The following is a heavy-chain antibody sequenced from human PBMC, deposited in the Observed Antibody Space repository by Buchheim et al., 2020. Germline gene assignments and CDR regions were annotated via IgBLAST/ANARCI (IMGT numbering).Heavy chain of an antibody. J-gene: IGHJ4*02. V-gene: IGHV3-30-3*01. CDR2: ISYDGSNK. D-gene: IGHD3/OR15-3a*01. CDR1: GFTFSSYA. CDR3: ARGDIMIFGVVIPFDY. Sequence: QVQLVESGGSVVQPGRSLRLSCAASGFTFSSYAMHWVRQAPGKGLEWVAVISYDGSNKYYADSVKGRFTISRDNSKNTLYLHMNSLRAENTAVYYCARGDIMIFGVVIPFDYWGKGTL.